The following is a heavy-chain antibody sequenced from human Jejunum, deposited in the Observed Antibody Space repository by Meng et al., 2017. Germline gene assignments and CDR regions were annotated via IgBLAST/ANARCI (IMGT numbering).Heavy chain of an antibody. CDR2: ISGSGDDT. J-gene: IGHJ4*02. CDR1: GFTFSSYV. D-gene: IGHD6-6*01. V-gene: IGHV3-23*04. Sequence: VQLVESGGGVVQPGGALRLSCAASGFTFSSYVMSWVRQAPGKGLEWVSVISGSGDDTYYADSVKGRFTISRDNSKNTLYLQMNSLRADDTAVYYCATAARLVDYWGQGTLVTVSS. CDR3: ATAARLVDY.